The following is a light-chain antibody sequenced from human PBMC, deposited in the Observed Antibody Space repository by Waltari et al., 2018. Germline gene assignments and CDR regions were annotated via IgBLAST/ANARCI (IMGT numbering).Light chain of an antibody. CDR3: QQYNNWPLT. J-gene: IGKJ4*01. CDR1: QRISSH. Sequence: ETVMTQSPATLSALPGERVTLSCGASQRISSHLAWYQQKPGQPPRLVIYSASSRATGVPVRFSGSGSGTDFTLTISNLQSEDFAVYYCQQYNNWPLTFGGGTKVEL. V-gene: IGKV3-15*01. CDR2: SAS.